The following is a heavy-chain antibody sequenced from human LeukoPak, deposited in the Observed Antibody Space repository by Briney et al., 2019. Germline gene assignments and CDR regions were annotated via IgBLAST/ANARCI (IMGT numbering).Heavy chain of an antibody. Sequence: SVKVSCKASGGTFSSYAISWVRQAPGQGLEWMGGIIPIFGTANYAQKFQGRVTVTADESTSTAYMELSSLRSEDTAVYYCARSHPRDGYNFDYWGQGTLVTVSS. CDR2: IIPIFGTA. D-gene: IGHD5-24*01. J-gene: IGHJ4*02. CDR1: GGTFSSYA. V-gene: IGHV1-69*13. CDR3: ARSHPRDGYNFDY.